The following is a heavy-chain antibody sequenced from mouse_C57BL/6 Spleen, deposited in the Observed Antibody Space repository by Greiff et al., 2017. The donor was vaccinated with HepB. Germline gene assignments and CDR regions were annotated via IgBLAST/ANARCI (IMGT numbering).Heavy chain of an antibody. V-gene: IGHV1-69*01. CDR3: ARVSIPYYYAMDY. Sequence: QVQLQQPGAELVMPGASVKLSCKASGYTFTSYWMHWVKQRPGQGLEWIGEIDPSDSYTNYNQKFKGKSTLTVDKSSSTAYMQLRSLTSEDYAVYYCARVSIPYYYAMDYWGQGTSVTVSS. CDR2: IDPSDSYT. J-gene: IGHJ4*01. CDR1: GYTFTSYW. D-gene: IGHD6-2*01.